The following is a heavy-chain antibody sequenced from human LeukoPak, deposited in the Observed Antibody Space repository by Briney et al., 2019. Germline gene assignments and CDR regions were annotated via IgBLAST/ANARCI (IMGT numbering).Heavy chain of an antibody. CDR1: GGSISSGSYY. CDR3: ARARGYEFDY. J-gene: IGHJ4*02. V-gene: IGHV4-61*02. Sequence: PSETLSLTCTVSGGSISSGSYYWSWIRQPAGKGLEWIGRIYTSGSTNYNPSLKSRVTISVDTSKNQFSLKLSSVTAADTAVYYCARARGYEFDYWGQGTLVTVSS. CDR2: IYTSGST. D-gene: IGHD5-12*01.